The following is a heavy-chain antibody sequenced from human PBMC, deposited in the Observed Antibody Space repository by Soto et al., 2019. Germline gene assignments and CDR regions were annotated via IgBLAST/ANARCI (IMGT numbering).Heavy chain of an antibody. CDR1: GFTFNAFS. CDR3: ARDLPTYYDGSGSPDY. D-gene: IGHD3-10*01. Sequence: GGSLRLSCTASGFTFNAFSMHWVRQAPGKGLEWISYISSTSSSIYYADSVKGRFTISRDNPKNSLFLQMSSLRGEDTAVYYCARDLPTYYDGSGSPDYWGQGTLVTVSS. J-gene: IGHJ4*02. V-gene: IGHV3-48*01. CDR2: ISSTSSSI.